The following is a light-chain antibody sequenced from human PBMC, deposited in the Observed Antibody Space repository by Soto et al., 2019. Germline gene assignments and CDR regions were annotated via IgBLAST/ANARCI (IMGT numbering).Light chain of an antibody. CDR1: TLGSKF. Sequence: SYELTQPPSVSVSPGQTANITCSGNTLGSKFVFWYQQKAGQSPMVVIYEDTKRPSGIAERFSGSNSGNTATLTISGTQAMDEADFYCQAWDSGTVVLGGGTKLTVL. J-gene: IGLJ2*01. V-gene: IGLV3-1*01. CDR3: QAWDSGTVV. CDR2: EDT.